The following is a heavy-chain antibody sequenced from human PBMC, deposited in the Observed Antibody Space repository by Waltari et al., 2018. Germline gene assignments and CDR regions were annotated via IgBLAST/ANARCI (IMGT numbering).Heavy chain of an antibody. J-gene: IGHJ1*01. D-gene: IGHD3-10*01. V-gene: IGHV3-9*01. CDR1: GFTFDDYA. CDR3: AKGGYYAAYEYFQH. Sequence: EVQLVESGGGLVQPGRSLRLSCAASGFTFDDYAMHWVRQAPGKGLEWVSGISWNRGSIGYADSVKGRFTISRDNAKNSLYLQMNSLRAEDTALYYCAKGGYYAAYEYFQHWGQGTLVTVSS. CDR2: ISWNRGSI.